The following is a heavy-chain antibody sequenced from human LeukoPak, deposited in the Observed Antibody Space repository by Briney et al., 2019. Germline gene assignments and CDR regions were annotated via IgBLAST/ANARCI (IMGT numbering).Heavy chain of an antibody. CDR2: ISYDGSNK. D-gene: IGHD3-3*01. J-gene: IGHJ6*02. CDR1: GFTFSNYD. Sequence: PGGSLRLSCAASGFTFSNYDMHWVRQAPGKGLEWVAVISYDGSNKFYADSVKGRFTISRDTSRNTLYLQMNSLRAEDTAVYYCAKNRATYYDFRSGSQDVWGQGTTVTVSS. V-gene: IGHV3-30*18. CDR3: AKNRATYYDFRSGSQDV.